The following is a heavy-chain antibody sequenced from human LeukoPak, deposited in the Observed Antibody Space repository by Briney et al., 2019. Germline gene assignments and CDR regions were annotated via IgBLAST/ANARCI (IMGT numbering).Heavy chain of an antibody. CDR1: GGSISSYY. V-gene: IGHV4-4*07. D-gene: IGHD5-18*01. J-gene: IGHJ4*02. Sequence: SETLSLTCTVSGGSISSYYWSWIRQPTGKGLDWIGRLYTSGTTNYNPSLKSRGTRSVGTSENQFPLMLSSVTAAVAATFYCSDADSYGRLRGQGTLVTVSS. CDR3: SDADSYGRL. CDR2: LYTSGTT.